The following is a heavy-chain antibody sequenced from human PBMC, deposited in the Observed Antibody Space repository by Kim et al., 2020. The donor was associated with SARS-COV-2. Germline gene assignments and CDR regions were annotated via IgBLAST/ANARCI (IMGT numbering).Heavy chain of an antibody. J-gene: IGHJ4*02. Sequence: AQKFQGRLTLTRNTSITTAYMELSSLRSEDTAVYYCARRNTVTTRTLDYWGQGTLVTVSS. D-gene: IGHD4-17*01. V-gene: IGHV1-8*01. CDR3: ARRNTVTTRTLDY.